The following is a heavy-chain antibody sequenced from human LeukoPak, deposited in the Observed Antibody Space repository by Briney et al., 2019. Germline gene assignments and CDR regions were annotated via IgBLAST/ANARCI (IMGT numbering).Heavy chain of an antibody. CDR1: GGSISSYY. D-gene: IGHD3-22*01. J-gene: IGHJ4*02. CDR3: ARVGSGYTFDY. Sequence: ASETLSLTCTVSGGSISSYYWSWIRQPPGKGLEWIGYIYHRGSTNYNPSLKSRVTISVDTSKNQFSLKLSSVPAADTAAYYCARVGSGYTFDYWGQGTLVTVSS. V-gene: IGHV4-59*01. CDR2: IYHRGST.